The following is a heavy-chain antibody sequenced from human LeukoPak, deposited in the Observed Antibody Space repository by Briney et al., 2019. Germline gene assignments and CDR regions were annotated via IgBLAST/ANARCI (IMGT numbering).Heavy chain of an antibody. CDR1: GGSFSGYY. CDR3: ASSRGRGYSYGYYFDY. V-gene: IGHV4-34*01. J-gene: IGHJ4*02. CDR2: INHSGST. D-gene: IGHD5-18*01. Sequence: SETLSLTCAVYGGSFSGYYWSWIRQPPGKGLEWIGEINHSGSTNYNPSLESRVTISVDTSKNQFSLKLSSVTAADTAVYYCASSRGRGYSYGYYFDYWGQGTLVTVSS.